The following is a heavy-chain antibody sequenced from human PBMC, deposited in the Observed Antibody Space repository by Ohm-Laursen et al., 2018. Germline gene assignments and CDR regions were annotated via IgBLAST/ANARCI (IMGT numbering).Heavy chain of an antibody. D-gene: IGHD6-13*01. CDR1: GFTFSSYA. J-gene: IGHJ4*02. Sequence: SLRLSCSASGFTFSSYAMSWVRQAPGKGLEWVSAISGSGGSTYYADSVKGRFTISRDNSKNTLYLQMNSLRAEDTAVYYCAKVAAAPHNANKYYFDYWGQGTLVTVSS. CDR2: ISGSGGST. V-gene: IGHV3-23*01. CDR3: AKVAAAPHNANKYYFDY.